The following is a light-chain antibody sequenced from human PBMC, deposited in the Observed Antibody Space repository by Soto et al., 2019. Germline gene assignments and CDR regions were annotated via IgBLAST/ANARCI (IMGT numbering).Light chain of an antibody. CDR3: QQYGSSPLLT. V-gene: IGKV3-20*01. CDR2: GAF. J-gene: IGKJ4*01. Sequence: EIVLTQSPGTLSLSSGERATLSCRASQSVSSSDLDWYQQKPGQAPRLLIYGAFSRATGIPDRFSGSGSGTDFTITISSLEHEDFAVYYCQQYGSSPLLTFGGGTKVEIK. CDR1: QSVSSSD.